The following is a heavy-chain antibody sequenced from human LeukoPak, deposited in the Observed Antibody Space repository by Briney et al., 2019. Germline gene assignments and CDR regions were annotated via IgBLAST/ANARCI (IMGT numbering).Heavy chain of an antibody. V-gene: IGHV3-7*03. Sequence: GGSLRLSCAAFGFTFGTHWMSWVRQAPGNGLEWVANIRQDGNSIYYVDSVKGRFTISRDNAKNSLYLQMNSLRAGDTALYYCARVAPDSSGFFDYWGQGTLVTVSS. CDR3: ARVAPDSSGFFDY. CDR1: GFTFGTHW. CDR2: IRQDGNSI. J-gene: IGHJ4*02. D-gene: IGHD3-22*01.